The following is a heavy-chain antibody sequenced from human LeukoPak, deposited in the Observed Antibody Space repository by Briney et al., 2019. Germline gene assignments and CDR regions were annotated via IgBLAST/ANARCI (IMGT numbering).Heavy chain of an antibody. CDR2: INPNSGGT. J-gene: IGHJ5*02. V-gene: IGHV1-2*02. Sequence: ASVKVSCKASGYTFTGYYMHWVRQAPGQGLEWMGWINPNSGGTNYAQKFQGRVTMTRDTSISTAYMELSRLRSDDTAVYYCARDSSRIAVDLANPWGQGTLVTVSS. CDR1: GYTFTGYY. CDR3: ARDSSRIAVDLANP. D-gene: IGHD6-19*01.